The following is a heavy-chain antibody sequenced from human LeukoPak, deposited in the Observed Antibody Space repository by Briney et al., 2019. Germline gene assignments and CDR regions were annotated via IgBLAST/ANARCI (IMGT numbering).Heavy chain of an antibody. Sequence: GGSLRLFCAASGYTLSIYAMHGARQAPGRGLEWVADISYDGSNKYYADSVKGRFTISRDNSKNTVFLQMNSLRPEDTAVYYCAKEREDLVVVAAAMRGYIWGQGTLVTVSS. CDR3: AKEREDLVVVAAAMRGYI. V-gene: IGHV3-30-3*01. J-gene: IGHJ4*02. CDR1: GYTLSIYA. D-gene: IGHD2-2*01. CDR2: ISYDGSNK.